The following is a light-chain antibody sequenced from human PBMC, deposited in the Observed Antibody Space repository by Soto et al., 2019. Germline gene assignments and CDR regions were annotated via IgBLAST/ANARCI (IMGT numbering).Light chain of an antibody. CDR1: QSISSY. J-gene: IGKJ1*01. CDR3: QQSYSTPRGT. Sequence: DIQMTQSPSSLSASVGDRVTITCRASQSISSYLNWYQQKPGKAPKLLIYAASSLQSGVPSRFSGSGSGTDFTLPISRLQPEDFATYYCQQSYSTPRGTFGQGTKVEIK. V-gene: IGKV1-39*01. CDR2: AAS.